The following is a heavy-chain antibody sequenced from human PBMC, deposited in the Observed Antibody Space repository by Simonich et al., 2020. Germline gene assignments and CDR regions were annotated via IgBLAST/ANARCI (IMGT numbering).Heavy chain of an antibody. V-gene: IGHV3-7*01. CDR1: GFTFSSYW. CDR3: ARDGLGTAYYYYMDV. CDR2: IRQDGSEK. Sequence: EVQLVESGGGLVQPGGSLRLSCAASGFTFSSYWRSWVRQATGKGLEGVANIRQDGSEKNYVDSVKGRFTISRDNAKNSLYLQMNSLRAEDTAVYYCARDGLGTAYYYYMDVWGKGTTVTVSS. J-gene: IGHJ6*03. D-gene: IGHD7-27*01.